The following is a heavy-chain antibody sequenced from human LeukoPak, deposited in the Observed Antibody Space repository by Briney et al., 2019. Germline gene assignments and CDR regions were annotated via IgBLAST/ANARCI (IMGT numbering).Heavy chain of an antibody. D-gene: IGHD6-6*01. V-gene: IGHV1-69*01. CDR1: GGTFSSYA. CDR2: IIPIFGTA. Sequence: SVKVSCKASGGTFSSYAISWVRQAPGQGLEWMGGIIPIFGTANYAQKFQGRVTITADESTSTAYMELSSLGSEDTAVYYCARDCGEYSSSPDYYYYGMDVWGQGTTVTVSS. J-gene: IGHJ6*02. CDR3: ARDCGEYSSSPDYYYYGMDV.